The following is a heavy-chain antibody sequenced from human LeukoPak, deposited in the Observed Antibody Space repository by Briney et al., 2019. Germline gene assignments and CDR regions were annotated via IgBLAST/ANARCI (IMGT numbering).Heavy chain of an antibody. D-gene: IGHD1-7*01. Sequence: GGSLRLSCAASEFTVSSNYMSWVRQAPGKGLEWVSVIYSGGSTYYADSVKGRFTISRDNSKNTLYLLMNSLRAEDTAVYYCAKRRGLEVLYYYYMDVWGKGTTVTVSS. V-gene: IGHV3-53*01. CDR3: AKRRGLEVLYYYYMDV. CDR1: EFTVSSNY. CDR2: IYSGGST. J-gene: IGHJ6*03.